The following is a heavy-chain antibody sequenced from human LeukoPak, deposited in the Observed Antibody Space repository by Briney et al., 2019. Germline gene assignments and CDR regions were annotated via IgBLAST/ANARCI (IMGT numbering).Heavy chain of an antibody. CDR2: ISWNSGSI. V-gene: IGHV3-9*01. Sequence: GGSLRLSCAASGFTFDDYAMHWVRQAPGKGLEWVSGISWNSGSIGYADSVKGRFTISRDNAKNSLYLQMVSLRAEDTALYYCAKDMRVPASDAFDIWGQGTMVTVSS. J-gene: IGHJ3*02. D-gene: IGHD2-2*01. CDR3: AKDMRVPASDAFDI. CDR1: GFTFDDYA.